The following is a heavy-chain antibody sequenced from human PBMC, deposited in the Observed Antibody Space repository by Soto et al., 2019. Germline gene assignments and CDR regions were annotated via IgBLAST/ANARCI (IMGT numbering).Heavy chain of an antibody. D-gene: IGHD6-19*01. V-gene: IGHV3-23*01. CDR2: IHGSGAGT. CDR1: GFPFSHYA. J-gene: IGHJ5*01. CDR3: AKDAVARNGVWDWFDS. Sequence: EVQLLESGGGLVQPGGSLRLSCAASGFPFSHYAMSWVRQAPGKGLEWVSSIHGSGAGTYYADSVKGRFTVSRDDSKGTLDLQMSSLTVDDTAIYYCAKDAVARNGVWDWFDSWGQGTLVTVAS.